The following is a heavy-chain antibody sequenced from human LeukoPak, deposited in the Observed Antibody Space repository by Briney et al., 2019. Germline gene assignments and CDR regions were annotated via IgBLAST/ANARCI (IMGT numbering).Heavy chain of an antibody. CDR1: GGSFSGYY. D-gene: IGHD4-23*01. V-gene: IGHV4-34*01. J-gene: IGHJ4*02. Sequence: SETLSLTCAVYGGSFSGYYWSWIRQPPGKGLEWIGEINHSGSTNYNPSLKSRVTISVDTSKNQFSLKLSSVTAADTAVYYCAKACMEVVKTGIQYYFDYWGQGTLVTVSS. CDR3: AKACMEVVKTGIQYYFDY. CDR2: INHSGST.